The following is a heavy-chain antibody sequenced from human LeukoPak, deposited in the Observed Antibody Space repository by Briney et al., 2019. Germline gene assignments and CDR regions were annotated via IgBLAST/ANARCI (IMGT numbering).Heavy chain of an antibody. J-gene: IGHJ4*02. CDR2: IRSKANNYAT. Sequence: GSLRLSCAASGFTFSGSVMHWVRQAPGKGLEWVGRIRSKANNYATAYVASVKGRFTISRDDSKNTAFLQMNSLKTEDTAVYYCTSNYCSGGSCYLYWGQGTLVTVSS. V-gene: IGHV3-73*01. CDR1: GFTFSGSV. CDR3: TSNYCSGGSCYLY. D-gene: IGHD2-15*01.